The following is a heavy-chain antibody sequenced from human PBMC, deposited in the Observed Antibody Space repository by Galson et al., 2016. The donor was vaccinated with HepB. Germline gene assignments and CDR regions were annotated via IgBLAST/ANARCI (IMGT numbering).Heavy chain of an antibody. Sequence: SLRLSCAASGFTFTTYWMHWVRPAPGKGLVWVSRINLDGSTTTYADSVKGRSTIFSATAKNTLSLQMSSVRAEDTAVYYCARDQPRILYGRRYYYMDFWGKGTTVTVSS. D-gene: IGHD2-8*01. CDR1: GFTFTTYW. CDR3: ARDQPRILYGRRYYYMDF. CDR2: INLDGSTT. V-gene: IGHV3-74*01. J-gene: IGHJ6*03.